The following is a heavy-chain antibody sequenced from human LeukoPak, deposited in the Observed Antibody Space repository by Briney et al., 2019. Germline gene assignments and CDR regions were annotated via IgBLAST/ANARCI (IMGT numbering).Heavy chain of an antibody. V-gene: IGHV1-69*02. CDR2: IIPILGIA. CDR3: ARGYYDILTGYYTSYYFDY. D-gene: IGHD3-9*01. Sequence: GASVKVSCKASGGTFSSYTISWVRQAPGQGLEWMGRIIPILGIANYAQKFQGRVTITADKSTSTAYMELSSLRSEDTAVYYCARGYYDILTGYYTSYYFDYWGQGTLVTVSS. CDR1: GGTFSSYT. J-gene: IGHJ4*02.